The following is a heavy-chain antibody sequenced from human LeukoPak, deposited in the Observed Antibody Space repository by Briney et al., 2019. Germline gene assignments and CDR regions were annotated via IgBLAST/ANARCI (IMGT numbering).Heavy chain of an antibody. Sequence: GGSLRLSCAVSGITVSNYGMSWVRQAPGKGPEWVAGISGSGGSAHYADAVKGRFTISRDNPKNTLYLQMNSLRVEDTAVYFCAKRGVVIRVILVGFYKEAYYFDSWGQGALVTVSS. J-gene: IGHJ4*02. V-gene: IGHV3-23*01. CDR3: AKRGVVIRVILVGFYKEAYYFDS. CDR1: GITVSNYG. D-gene: IGHD3-22*01. CDR2: ISGSGGSA.